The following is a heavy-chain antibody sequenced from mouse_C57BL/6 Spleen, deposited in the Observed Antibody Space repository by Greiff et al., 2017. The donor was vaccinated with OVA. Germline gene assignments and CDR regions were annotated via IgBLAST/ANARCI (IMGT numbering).Heavy chain of an antibody. V-gene: IGHV1-64*01. J-gene: IGHJ3*01. CDR1: GYTFTSYW. D-gene: IGHD2-5*01. CDR2: IHPNSGST. Sequence: QVQLQQSGAELVKPGASVKLSCKASGYTFTSYWMHWVKQRPGQGLEWIGMIHPNSGSTNYNEKFKSKATLTVDKSSSTAYMQLSSLTSEDSAVYYCARRDYSNPAWFAYWGQGTLVTVSA. CDR3: ARRDYSNPAWFAY.